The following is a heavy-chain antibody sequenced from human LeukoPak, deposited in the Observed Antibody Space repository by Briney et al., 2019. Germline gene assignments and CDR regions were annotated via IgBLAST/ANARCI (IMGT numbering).Heavy chain of an antibody. CDR3: ARDLRIDAFDI. Sequence: GGSLRLSCAASGFTVSSNYMSWVRQAPGKGLEWVSVIYSGGSTYYADSVKGRFTISRDNSKTTLYLQMNSLRAEDTAVYYCARDLRIDAFDIWGQGTMVTVSS. V-gene: IGHV3-53*01. J-gene: IGHJ3*02. CDR2: IYSGGST. CDR1: GFTVSSNY.